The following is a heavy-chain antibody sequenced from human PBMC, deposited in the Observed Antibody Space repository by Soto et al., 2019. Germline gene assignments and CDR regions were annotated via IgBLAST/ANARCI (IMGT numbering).Heavy chain of an antibody. D-gene: IGHD2-15*01. J-gene: IGHJ5*02. V-gene: IGHV1-69*01. CDR3: AGDCSAGGCYHNWFDP. CDR2: IISFFGTA. Sequence: QLHLVQSGAEVKKPGSSVKVSCKASGATFSSYAISWVRQAPGQGLEWMGGIISFFGTANYAQKFPGRVTITADESTSTAYMEVSSLRSEDTAVYYCAGDCSAGGCYHNWFDPWGQGTLVIVSS. CDR1: GATFSSYA.